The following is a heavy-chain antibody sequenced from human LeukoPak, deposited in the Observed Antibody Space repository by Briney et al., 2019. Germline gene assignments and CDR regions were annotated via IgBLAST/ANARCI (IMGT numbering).Heavy chain of an antibody. CDR1: GFTFSSYS. J-gene: IGHJ4*02. Sequence: GGSLRLSCAASGFTFSSYSMNWVRQAPGKGLEWVSYISSSSSTIYYADSVKGRFTISRDNANNSLYLQMNSLRAEDTAVYYCAISGAVAGFNYFDYWGRGILVTISS. CDR2: ISSSSSTI. V-gene: IGHV3-48*04. D-gene: IGHD6-19*01. CDR3: AISGAVAGFNYFDY.